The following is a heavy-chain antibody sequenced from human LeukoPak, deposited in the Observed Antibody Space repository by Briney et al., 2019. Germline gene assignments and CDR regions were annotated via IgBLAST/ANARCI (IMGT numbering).Heavy chain of an antibody. CDR1: GFTFSSYE. Sequence: GGSLRLSCAASGFTFSSYEMNWVRQAPGKGLEWVSYISSSGNTIYYADSVKGRFTMSRDNAKNSLYLQMNSLKTEDTALYYCTTDVYSYDKGDYLAKYYFHYMDVWGKGTTVTISS. CDR2: ISSSGNTI. V-gene: IGHV3-48*03. J-gene: IGHJ6*03. CDR3: TTDVYSYDKGDYLAKYYFHYMDV. D-gene: IGHD3-22*01.